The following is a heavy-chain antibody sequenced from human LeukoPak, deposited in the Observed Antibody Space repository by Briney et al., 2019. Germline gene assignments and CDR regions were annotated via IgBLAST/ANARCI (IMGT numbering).Heavy chain of an antibody. CDR1: GYTFTSYW. V-gene: IGHV5-51*01. D-gene: IGHD5-24*01. J-gene: IGHJ4*02. CDR2: IYPGDSDT. CDR3: ARQDGTAKYYFDH. Sequence: GGSLKISCKGSGYTFTSYWIGWVRQMPGKGLEWMGMIYPGDSDTRYSPSFQGQVTISADRSISTAYLQWSSLKASDTAMYYCARQDGTAKYYFDHWGQGTLVTVSS.